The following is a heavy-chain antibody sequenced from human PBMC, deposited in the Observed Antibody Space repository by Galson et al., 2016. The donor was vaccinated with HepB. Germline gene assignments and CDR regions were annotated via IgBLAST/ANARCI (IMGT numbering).Heavy chain of an antibody. CDR1: GFTFSSHD. CDR3: AKDEYGDYDEQRNIF. CDR2: LSGSGSRA. Sequence: SLRLSCAASGFTFSSHDFAWVRQAPGKGLEWVSGLSGSGSRADYADSVKGRFTISRDNSKNTLYLQMSSLRAEDTAVYYCAKDEYGDYDEQRNIFWGQGTLVTVSS. V-gene: IGHV3-23*01. J-gene: IGHJ4*02. D-gene: IGHD4-17*01.